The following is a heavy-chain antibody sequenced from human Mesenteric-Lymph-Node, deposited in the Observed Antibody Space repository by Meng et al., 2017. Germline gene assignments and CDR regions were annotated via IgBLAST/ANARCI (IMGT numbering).Heavy chain of an antibody. CDR3: ARGGIAVAGTNY. CDR1: GSFFSSYW. D-gene: IGHD6-19*01. J-gene: IGHJ4*02. Sequence: GESLKISCAASGSFFSSYWIHWVRQAPGKGLVWVSLINPDGSGTNYADSVKGRFTVSRDNGKNTVYLQMDSLRAEDTAVYYCARGGIAVAGTNYWGQGTLVTVSS. V-gene: IGHV3-74*01. CDR2: INPDGSGT.